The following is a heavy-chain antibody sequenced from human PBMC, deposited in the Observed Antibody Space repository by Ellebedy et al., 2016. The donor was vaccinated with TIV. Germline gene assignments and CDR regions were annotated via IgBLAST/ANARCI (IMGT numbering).Heavy chain of an antibody. CDR2: VSYSGRT. V-gene: IGHV4-59*08. D-gene: IGHD5-12*01. CDR3: ARHTGWLPSPPDY. J-gene: IGHJ4*02. CDR1: GGPISSHY. Sequence: MPSETLSLTCTVSGGPISSHYWTWIRQSPGKGLEWIGYVSYSGRTNYNPSLKSRVTISVDSSKNHFSLRLSSVTAADTAVYYCARHTGWLPSPPDYWGQGTLVTVSS.